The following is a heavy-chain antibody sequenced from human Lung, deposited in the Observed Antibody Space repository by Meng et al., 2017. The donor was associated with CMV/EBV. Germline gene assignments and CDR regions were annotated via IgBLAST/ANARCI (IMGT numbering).Heavy chain of an antibody. D-gene: IGHD1-26*01. CDR1: VYTFTSEL. J-gene: IGHJ4*02. V-gene: IGHV1-18*01. Sequence: ARVVMVGREGRDPWASRRACCNACVYTFTSELITWLRQAPGQGLEWRGWITAYNGNTNYAQTLKGRLTMTTDTSTSTAYMELRSMRSDDTAVYYCARVEVGSTSGDYWGQGTLVTVSS. CDR2: ITAYNGNT. CDR3: ARVEVGSTSGDY.